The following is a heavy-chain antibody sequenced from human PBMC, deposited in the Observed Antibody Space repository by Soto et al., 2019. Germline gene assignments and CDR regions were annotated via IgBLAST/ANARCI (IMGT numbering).Heavy chain of an antibody. CDR2: IYHSGST. V-gene: IGHV4-38-2*02. CDR3: ARDATYSSSGLDY. CDR1: GYSISRGHY. D-gene: IGHD6-13*01. J-gene: IGHJ4*02. Sequence: PSETLSLTCAVSGYSISRGHYWGWIRPPPGKGLEWIGSIYHSGSTYYNPSLKSRVTISVDTSKNQFSLKLSSVTAADTAVYYCARDATYSSSGLDYWGQGTLVTVSS.